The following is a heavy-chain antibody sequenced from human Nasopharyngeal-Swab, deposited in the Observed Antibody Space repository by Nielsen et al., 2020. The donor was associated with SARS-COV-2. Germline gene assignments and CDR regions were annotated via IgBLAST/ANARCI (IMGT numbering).Heavy chain of an antibody. J-gene: IGHJ4*02. CDR2: INPSGGTT. CDR3: AREASGSYLDY. V-gene: IGHV1-46*01. CDR1: GYSFTSYN. Sequence: ASVKVSCKASGYSFTSYNMHWVRQAPGQGLEWMGIINPSGGTTSHAQKFQGRVTMTRDTSTTTVYMELNRLRSEDTAVYYCAREASGSYLDYWGQGTLVTVSS. D-gene: IGHD3-22*01.